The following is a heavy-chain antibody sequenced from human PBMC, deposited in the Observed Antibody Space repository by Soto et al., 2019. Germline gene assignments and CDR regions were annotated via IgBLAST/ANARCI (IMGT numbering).Heavy chain of an antibody. D-gene: IGHD6-19*01. CDR1: GYTFTSYD. V-gene: IGHV1-8*01. CDR2: MNPNTGNS. Sequence: ASVKVSCKASGYTFTSYDIYWVRQATGQGLEWMGWMNPNTGNSAYAQKFQGRVTVTSDTSINTVHMELSSLRSEDTAVYYCARRAETNGWDGFGADKYYFDFWGQGTLVTVSS. CDR3: ARRAETNGWDGFGADKYYFDF. J-gene: IGHJ4*02.